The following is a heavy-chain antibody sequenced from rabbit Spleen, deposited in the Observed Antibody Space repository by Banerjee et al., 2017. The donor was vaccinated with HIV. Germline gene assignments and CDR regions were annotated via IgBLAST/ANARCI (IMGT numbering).Heavy chain of an antibody. V-gene: IGHV1S45*01. CDR3: ARDTSSSFSSYGMDL. D-gene: IGHD1-1*01. CDR1: GISFGISDY. Sequence: QEQLVESGGGLVKPGGTLTLTCKASGISFGISDYMCWVRQAPGKGLEWIACINTVTGKSVYGSWAKGRFSMSRTSSTTVTLQMTSLTAADTATYFCARDTSSSFSSYGMDLWGPGTLVTVS. J-gene: IGHJ6*01. CDR2: INTVTGKS.